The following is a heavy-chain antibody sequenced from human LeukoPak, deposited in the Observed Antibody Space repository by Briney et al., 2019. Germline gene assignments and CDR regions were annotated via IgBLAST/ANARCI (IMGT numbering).Heavy chain of an antibody. J-gene: IGHJ4*02. CDR3: ARRFLNYYGSGRPFDY. CDR2: TYDSGST. D-gene: IGHD3-10*01. CDR1: GGSISSSNW. Sequence: PSETLSLTCAVSGGSISSSNWWSWVRQPPGKGLEWIGETYDSGSTKYNPSLKSRVTISVDTSKNQFSLKLSSVTAADTAVYYCARRFLNYYGSGRPFDYWGQGTLVTVSS. V-gene: IGHV4-4*02.